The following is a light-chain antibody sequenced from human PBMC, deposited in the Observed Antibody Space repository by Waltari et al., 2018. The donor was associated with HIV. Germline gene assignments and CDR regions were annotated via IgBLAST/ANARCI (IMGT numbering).Light chain of an antibody. J-gene: IGLJ3*02. Sequence: QSVLTQPPSVSGAPGQRVTFSCTGSSSNIGAGYDVHWYQQLPGTAPKLLIDGNNNRPSGFPDRFSGSKSGTSASLAITGLQAEDEADYYCQSYDSSLSGSWVFGGGTKLTVL. CDR2: GNN. CDR3: QSYDSSLSGSWV. V-gene: IGLV1-40*01. CDR1: SSNIGAGYD.